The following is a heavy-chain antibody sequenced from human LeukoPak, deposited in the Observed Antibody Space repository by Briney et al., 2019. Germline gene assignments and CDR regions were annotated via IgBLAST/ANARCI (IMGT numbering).Heavy chain of an antibody. CDR2: ISSSSSTI. J-gene: IGHJ3*02. Sequence: GGSLRLSCAASGFTFSSYSMNWVRQAPGKGLEWVSYISSSSSTIYYADSVKGRFTISRDNAKNSLYLQMNSLRAEDTAVYYCARDISYCGGDCYPSGDAFDIWGQETMVTVSS. V-gene: IGHV3-48*01. CDR1: GFTFSSYS. CDR3: ARDISYCGGDCYPSGDAFDI. D-gene: IGHD2-21*02.